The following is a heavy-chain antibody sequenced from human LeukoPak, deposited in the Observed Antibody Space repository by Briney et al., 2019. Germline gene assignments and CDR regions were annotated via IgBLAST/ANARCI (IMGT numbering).Heavy chain of an antibody. J-gene: IGHJ5*02. Sequence: ASVEVSCKASGYTFTDYFIHWVRQAPGQGPEWMGWLNPYSGGTDYAQKFQGRVTMTRDTSITSAYLELSGLKSDDTAAYYCAKEVAVAGTGWLGSAWGQGTLVTVSS. CDR3: AKEVAVAGTGWLGSA. CDR2: LNPYSGGT. V-gene: IGHV1-2*02. CDR1: GYTFTDYF. D-gene: IGHD6-13*01.